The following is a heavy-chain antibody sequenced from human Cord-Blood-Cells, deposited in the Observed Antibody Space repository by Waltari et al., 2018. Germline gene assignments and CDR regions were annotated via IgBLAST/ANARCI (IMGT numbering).Heavy chain of an antibody. CDR2: IYSGGRT. V-gene: IGHV3-53*04. D-gene: IGHD1-7*01. CDR3: ARDGSNWDSDAFDI. J-gene: IGHJ3*02. Sequence: EVQLVESGGGLVQPGGSLRLSCAASGFTVSSNYMSWVRQAPGKGLEWVSVIYSGGRTYYADSVKGRFTISRHNSKNTLYLQMNSLRAEDTAVYYCARDGSNWDSDAFDIWGQGTMVTVSS. CDR1: GFTVSSNY.